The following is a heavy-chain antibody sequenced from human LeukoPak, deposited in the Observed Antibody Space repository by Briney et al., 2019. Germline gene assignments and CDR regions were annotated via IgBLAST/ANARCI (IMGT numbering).Heavy chain of an antibody. V-gene: IGHV3-21*01. CDR2: ISSSSYI. CDR3: ARVISVAGYDY. CDR1: GFTFSSYS. Sequence: GGSLRLSCAASGFTFSSYSMNWVRQAPGKGLEWVSSISSSSYIYYAGSVKGRFTISRDNAKNSLYLQMNSLRAEDTAVYYCARVISVAGYDYWGQGTLVTVSS. D-gene: IGHD6-19*01. J-gene: IGHJ4*02.